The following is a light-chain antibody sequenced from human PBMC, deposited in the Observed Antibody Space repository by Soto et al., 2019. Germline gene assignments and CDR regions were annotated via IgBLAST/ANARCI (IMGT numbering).Light chain of an antibody. J-gene: IGKJ5*01. V-gene: IGKV3-20*01. CDR3: QQFNYWPPIT. CDR2: GAS. CDR1: ESVNSRY. Sequence: EIVLTQSPGTLSLSPGERATLSCRASESVNSRYLAWYQQKPGQAPRLLIYGASSRATGIPDRFSGSGSGTDFTLTISSLQSEDFAVYYCQQFNYWPPITSGQGTRLEIK.